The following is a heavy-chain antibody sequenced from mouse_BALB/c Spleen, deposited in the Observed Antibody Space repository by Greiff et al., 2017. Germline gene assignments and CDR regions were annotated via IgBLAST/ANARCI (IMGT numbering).Heavy chain of an antibody. CDR1: GFSLTSYG. D-gene: IGHD4-1*02. CDR2: IWAGGST. CDR3: ARDRPTLFAY. J-gene: IGHJ3*01. Sequence: VKVEESGPGLVAPSQSLSITCTVSGFSLTSYGVHWVRQPPGKGLEWLGVIWAGGSTNYNSALMSRLSISKDNSKSQVFLKMNSLQTDDTAMYYCARDRPTLFAYWGQGTLVTVSA. V-gene: IGHV2-9*02.